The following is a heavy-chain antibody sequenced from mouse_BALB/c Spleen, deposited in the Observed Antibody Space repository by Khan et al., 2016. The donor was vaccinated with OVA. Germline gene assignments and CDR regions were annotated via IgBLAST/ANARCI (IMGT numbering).Heavy chain of an antibody. J-gene: IGHJ4*01. Sequence: QVQLQQSGPELVKPGALVKISCKASGYTFTAYAINWVKQRPGQGLEWIGWIYPGDGTTACNENFKGKATLTADTSSNTAYMQLSSLTSEKSAVYFCAREGLRGVGMDYWGQGTSVSVSS. CDR2: IYPGDGTT. D-gene: IGHD1-1*01. CDR3: AREGLRGVGMDY. CDR1: GYTFTAYA. V-gene: IGHV1S56*01.